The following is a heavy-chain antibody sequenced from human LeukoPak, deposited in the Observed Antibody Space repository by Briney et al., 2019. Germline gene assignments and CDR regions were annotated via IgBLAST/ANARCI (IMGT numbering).Heavy chain of an antibody. D-gene: IGHD3-9*01. J-gene: IGHJ4*02. Sequence: PGGSLRLSCAASGFTFSSYEMSWVRQAPGKGLEWVSYISSSGSTIYYADSVKGRFTISRDNAKNSLYLQMNSLRAEDTAVYYCARDGRLRYFDWSIDYWGQGTLVTVSS. CDR3: ARDGRLRYFDWSIDY. CDR1: GFTFSSYE. V-gene: IGHV3-48*03. CDR2: ISSSGSTI.